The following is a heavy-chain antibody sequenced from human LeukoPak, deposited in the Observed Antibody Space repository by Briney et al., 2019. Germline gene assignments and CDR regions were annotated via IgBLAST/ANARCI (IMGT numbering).Heavy chain of an antibody. Sequence: PSETLSLTCAVYGGSFSGYYWTWIRQSPGKGLEWIWEINHSGSTDYNPSLKSRVTISSDMSKNQCSLKLSSVTAADTAVYYCARGDVSGSYYTPLDYWAQGTLVPVSS. CDR1: GGSFSGYY. CDR2: INHSGST. D-gene: IGHD3-10*01. V-gene: IGHV4-34*01. CDR3: ARGDVSGSYYTPLDY. J-gene: IGHJ4*02.